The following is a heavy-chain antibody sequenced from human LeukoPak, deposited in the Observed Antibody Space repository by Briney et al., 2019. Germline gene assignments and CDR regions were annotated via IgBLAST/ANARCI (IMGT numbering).Heavy chain of an antibody. CDR3: VKVGSPATVVNAFRI. CDR2: ITSNGGST. CDR1: GFTFSGYA. V-gene: IGHV3-64D*06. J-gene: IGHJ3*02. D-gene: IGHD4-23*01. Sequence: PGGSLRLSCSASGFTFSGYAMHWVRQAPGKGLEYVSAITSNGGSTYYVDSVKGRFTISRDNSKNTLYLQMNSLRTEDTAVYYCVKVGSPATVVNAFRIWGQGTMVTVSS.